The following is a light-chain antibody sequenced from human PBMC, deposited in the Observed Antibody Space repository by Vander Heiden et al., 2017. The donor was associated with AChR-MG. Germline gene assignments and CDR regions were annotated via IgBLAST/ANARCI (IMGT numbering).Light chain of an antibody. CDR2: DAS. CDR3: QQRSNWPWK. CDR1: QSVSSS. J-gene: IGKJ1*01. V-gene: IGKV3-11*01. Sequence: EIVLTQSPDTLSLSPGERATLSCRASQSVSSSLAWYQQKPGQAPRLLIYDASNRATGIPARFSGSGSGTDFTLTISSLEPEDFAVYYCQQRSNWPWKVGQGTKVEVK.